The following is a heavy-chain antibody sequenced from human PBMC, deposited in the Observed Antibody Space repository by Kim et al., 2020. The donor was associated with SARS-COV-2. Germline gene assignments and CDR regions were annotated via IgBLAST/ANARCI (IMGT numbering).Heavy chain of an antibody. CDR1: GFTFSSYG. V-gene: IGHV3-33*06. CDR3: AKDMDTAGAFDI. Sequence: GGSLRLSCAASGFTFSSYGMHWVRQAPGKGLEWVAVIWYDGSNKYYADSVKGRFTISRDNSKNTLYLQMNSLRAEDTAVYYCAKDMDTAGAFDIWGQGTMVTVSS. D-gene: IGHD5-18*01. CDR2: IWYDGSNK. J-gene: IGHJ3*02.